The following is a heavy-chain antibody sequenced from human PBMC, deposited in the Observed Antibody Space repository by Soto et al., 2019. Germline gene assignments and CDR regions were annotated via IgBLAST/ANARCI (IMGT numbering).Heavy chain of an antibody. CDR1: SGSISSSNW. V-gene: IGHV4-4*02. CDR2: IYHSGST. D-gene: IGHD2-2*02. J-gene: IGHJ4*02. CDR3: ARENCSSTSCYTDY. Sequence: QVQLQESGPGLVKPSGTLSLTCAVSSGSISSSNWWSWVRQPPGKGLEWIGEIYHSGSTNYNPSLNSRVTISVDKSKNLFSLKLSSVTAADTAVYYCARENCSSTSCYTDYWGQGTLVTVSS.